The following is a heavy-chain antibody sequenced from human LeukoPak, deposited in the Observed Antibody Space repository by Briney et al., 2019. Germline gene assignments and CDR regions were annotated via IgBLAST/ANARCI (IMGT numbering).Heavy chain of an antibody. D-gene: IGHD1-26*01. CDR1: GGSISSSNW. Sequence: PSETLSLTCAVSGGSISSSNWWSWVRQPPGKGLEWIGEIYHSGSTNYNPSLKSRVTISVDKSKNQFSLKLSSVTAEDTAVYYCAKRGAEVGTTIAPGDYWGQGSLVTVSS. CDR3: AKRGAEVGTTIAPGDY. V-gene: IGHV4-4*02. J-gene: IGHJ4*02. CDR2: IYHSGST.